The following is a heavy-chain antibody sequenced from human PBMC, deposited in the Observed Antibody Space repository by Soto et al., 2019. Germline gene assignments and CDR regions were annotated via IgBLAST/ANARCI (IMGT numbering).Heavy chain of an antibody. CDR3: VGGQYYFDY. CDR1: GFPFTTYG. D-gene: IGHD3-10*01. CDR2: ISYDGSNK. V-gene: IGHV3-30*03. Sequence: QVQLVESGGGVVQPGRSFRLSCAASGFPFTTYGMHWVREGPGKGLEWVAVISYDGSNKFYADSVKGRFAISRDNSKNTLYLQMNSLRPEDTALYYCVGGQYYFDYRGQGTLVIVSS. J-gene: IGHJ4*02.